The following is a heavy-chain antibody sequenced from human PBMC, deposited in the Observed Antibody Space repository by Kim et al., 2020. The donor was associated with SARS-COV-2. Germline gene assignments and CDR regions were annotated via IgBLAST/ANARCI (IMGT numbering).Heavy chain of an antibody. J-gene: IGHJ4*02. V-gene: IGHV3-21*01. CDR3: ARDRIAVAGTLDY. CDR2: ISSSSSYI. D-gene: IGHD6-19*01. Sequence: GGSLRLSCAASGFTFSSYSMNWVRQAPGKGLEWVSSISSSSSYIYYADSVKGRFTISRDNAKNSLYLQMNSLRAEDTAVYYCARDRIAVAGTLDYWGQGTLVTVSS. CDR1: GFTFSSYS.